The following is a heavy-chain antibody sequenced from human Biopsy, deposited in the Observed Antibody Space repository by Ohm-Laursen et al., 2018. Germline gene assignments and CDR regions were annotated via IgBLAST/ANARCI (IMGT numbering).Heavy chain of an antibody. V-gene: IGHV3-21*01. CDR2: ISETSSHI. Sequence: LSLTCAASGFSVSSYGMNWVRQAPGKGLEWISYISETSSHIYDADSVRGRFTVARDIAKNSLYLQLNSLRVEDTAVYYCARDSSRRAREGGMDVWGQGTTVTVSS. CDR1: GFSVSSYG. D-gene: IGHD6-6*01. CDR3: ARDSSRRAREGGMDV. J-gene: IGHJ6*02.